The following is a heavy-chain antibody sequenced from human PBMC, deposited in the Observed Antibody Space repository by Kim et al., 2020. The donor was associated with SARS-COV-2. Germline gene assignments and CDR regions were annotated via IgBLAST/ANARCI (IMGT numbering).Heavy chain of an antibody. CDR2: ISYDGSNK. V-gene: IGHV3-30*18. CDR1: GFTFSSYG. Sequence: GGSLRLSCAASGFTFSSYGMHWVRQAPGKGLEWVAVISYDGSNKYYADSVKGRFTISRDNSNNTLYLQMNSLTAEGTAVYYCAKTPGGSGWWGGTDYWGQGTLVTVSS. D-gene: IGHD6-19*01. J-gene: IGHJ4*02. CDR3: AKTPGGSGWWGGTDY.